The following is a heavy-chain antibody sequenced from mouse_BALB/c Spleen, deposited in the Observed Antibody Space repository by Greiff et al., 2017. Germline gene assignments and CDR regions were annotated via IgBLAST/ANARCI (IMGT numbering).Heavy chain of an antibody. CDR3: AREDYGSSYEGYAMDY. J-gene: IGHJ4*01. Sequence: QVQLKESGPGLVAPSQSLSITCTVSGFSLTSYGVHWVRQPPGKGLEWLGVIWAGGSTNYNSALMSRLSISKDNSKSQVFLKMNSLQTDDTAMYYCAREDYGSSYEGYAMDYWGQGTSVTVSS. V-gene: IGHV2-9*02. CDR1: GFSLTSYG. D-gene: IGHD1-1*01. CDR2: IWAGGST.